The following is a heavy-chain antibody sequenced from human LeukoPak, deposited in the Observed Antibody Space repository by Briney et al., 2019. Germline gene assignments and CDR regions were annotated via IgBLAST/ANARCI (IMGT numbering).Heavy chain of an antibody. CDR3: ARVWGDYFYYYYYMDV. Sequence: ASVKVSCKASGYTFTDYGISWVRQAPGQGLEWMGWISAYNGNTNYAQKLQGRVTMTTDTSTSTAYMELRSLRSDDTAVYYCARVWGDYFYYYYYMDVWGKGTTVTVSS. D-gene: IGHD4-17*01. CDR1: GYTFTDYG. J-gene: IGHJ6*03. V-gene: IGHV1-18*01. CDR2: ISAYNGNT.